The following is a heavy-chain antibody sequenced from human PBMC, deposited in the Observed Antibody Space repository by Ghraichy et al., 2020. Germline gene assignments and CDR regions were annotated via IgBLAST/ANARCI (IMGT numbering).Heavy chain of an antibody. CDR2: IYHSGST. J-gene: IGHJ6*02. Sequence: SETLSLTCAVSGGSISSGGYSWSWIRQPPGKGLEWIGYIYHSGSTYYNPSLKSRVTISVDRSKNQFSLKLSSVTAADTAVYYCARGRYDFWSGYYPWGMDVWGQGTTVTVSS. CDR3: ARGRYDFWSGYYPWGMDV. D-gene: IGHD3-3*01. V-gene: IGHV4-30-2*01. CDR1: GGSISSGGYS.